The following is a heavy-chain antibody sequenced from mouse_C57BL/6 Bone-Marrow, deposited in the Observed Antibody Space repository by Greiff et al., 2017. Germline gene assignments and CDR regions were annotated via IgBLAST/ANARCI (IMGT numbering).Heavy chain of an antibody. CDR3: TTPLCNDVGY. V-gene: IGHV14-4*01. D-gene: IGHD6-5*01. CDR1: GFNIKDDY. J-gene: IGHJ2*01. CDR2: IDPENGDT. Sequence: VQLKQSGAELVRPGASVKLSCTASGFNIKDDYMHWVKQRPEQGLEWIGWIDPENGDTEYDSKFQGKATITADTSSNTAYLKLRSLTSEDTAVYCCTTPLCNDVGYWGQGTTLTVSS.